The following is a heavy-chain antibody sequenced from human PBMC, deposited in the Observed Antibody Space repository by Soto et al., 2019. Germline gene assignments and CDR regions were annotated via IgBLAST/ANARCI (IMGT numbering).Heavy chain of an antibody. D-gene: IGHD3-10*01. CDR1: GGSINSYY. CDR2: IYYSGIT. V-gene: IGHV4-59*01. Sequence: SETLSLTCSVSGGSINSYYWTWIRQTPGKGLEWIGYIYYSGITSYNPSLKSRVALSIDASKKQFSLMLSSVTAADTAVYYCATYRGSNGMDVWGQGTTVTVSS. CDR3: ATYRGSNGMDV. J-gene: IGHJ6*02.